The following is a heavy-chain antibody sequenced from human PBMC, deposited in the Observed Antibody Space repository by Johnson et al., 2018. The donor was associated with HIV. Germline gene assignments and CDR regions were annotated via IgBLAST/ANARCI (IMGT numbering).Heavy chain of an antibody. J-gene: IGHJ3*02. CDR2: ISYDGSNK. CDR3: AIQRGGGKGGGAFDI. CDR1: GFTFSSYA. Sequence: QVQLVESGGGVVQPGRSLRLSCAASGFTFSSYAMHWVRQAPGKGLEWVAVISYDGSNKYYADSVKGRFTISRDNSKNTLYLQMNSLRAEDTAVYYCAIQRGGGKGGGAFDIWGQGTMVTVSS. V-gene: IGHV3-30-3*01. D-gene: IGHD4-23*01.